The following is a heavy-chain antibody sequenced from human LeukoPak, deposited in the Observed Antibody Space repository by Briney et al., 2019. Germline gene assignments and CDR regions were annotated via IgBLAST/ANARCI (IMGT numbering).Heavy chain of an antibody. CDR3: AREQWNYFRYNWFDP. V-gene: IGHV4-61*02. J-gene: IGHJ5*02. Sequence: PSETLSLTCTVSGGSISSGDYYWSWVRQPAGEGLEWIGRFYTSGSTDYSPSLKSRVTISVDTSKNQFSLELNSVTAADTAVYYCAREQWNYFRYNWFDPWGQGTLVTVSS. CDR1: GGSISSGDYY. CDR2: FYTSGST. D-gene: IGHD1-7*01.